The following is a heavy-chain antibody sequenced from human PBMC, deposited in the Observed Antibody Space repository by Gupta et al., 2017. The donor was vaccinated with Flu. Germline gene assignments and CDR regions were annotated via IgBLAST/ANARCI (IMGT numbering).Heavy chain of an antibody. Sequence: QERVVESGGGVVKPGRSLRLACACSGFGFGNYVMHCVRQAPGKGLEWVAVISHDGSKNYHTDSVKGRFTISRDNSKNTLYLQMSGLRTEDTAVYYCAKDWRWNNNIYGMNVWGQGTTVTVSS. CDR1: GFGFGNYV. D-gene: IGHD1-1*01. J-gene: IGHJ6*02. CDR3: AKDWRWNNNIYGMNV. CDR2: ISHDGSKN. V-gene: IGHV3-30*18.